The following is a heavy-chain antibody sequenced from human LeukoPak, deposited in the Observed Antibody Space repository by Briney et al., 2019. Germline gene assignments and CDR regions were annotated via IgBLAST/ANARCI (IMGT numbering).Heavy chain of an antibody. CDR3: ARGRYGWLPFDY. CDR1: GGSISSGGYY. CDR2: IYYSGST. J-gene: IGHJ4*02. Sequence: PSETLSLTCTVSGGSISSGGYYWSWIRQHPGKGLEWIGYIYYSGSTYYNPSLKSRVTMSADTSKNQFTLKLSSVTAADTAVYYCARGRYGWLPFDYWGQGTLVTVSS. V-gene: IGHV4-31*03. D-gene: IGHD3-16*01.